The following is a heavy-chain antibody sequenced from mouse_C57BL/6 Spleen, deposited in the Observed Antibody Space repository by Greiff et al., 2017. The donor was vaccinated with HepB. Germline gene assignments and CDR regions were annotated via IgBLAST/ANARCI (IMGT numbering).Heavy chain of an antibody. V-gene: IGHV1-82*01. D-gene: IGHD2-5*01. CDR3: ARHRGYSNYRYFDV. Sequence: VMLVESGPELVKPGASVKISCKASGYAFSSSWMNWVKQRPGKGLEWIGRIYPGDGDTNYNGKFKGKATLTADKSSSTAYMQLSSLTSEDSAVYFCARHRGYSNYRYFDVWGTGTTVTVSS. CDR1: GYAFSSSW. J-gene: IGHJ1*03. CDR2: IYPGDGDT.